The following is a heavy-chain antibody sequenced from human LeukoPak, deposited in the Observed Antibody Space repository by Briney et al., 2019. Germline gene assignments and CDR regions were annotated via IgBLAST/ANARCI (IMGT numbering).Heavy chain of an antibody. CDR1: GGSISSSSYY. J-gene: IGHJ5*02. V-gene: IGHV4-39*02. CDR3: AREIWFGEGWFDP. Sequence: SETLSLTCTVPGGSISSSSYYWGWIRQPPGKGLEWIGSIYYSGSTHYNPSLKSRVTISVDTSKNQFSLKLSSVTAADTAVYYCAREIWFGEGWFDPWGQGTLVTVSS. CDR2: IYYSGST. D-gene: IGHD3-10*01.